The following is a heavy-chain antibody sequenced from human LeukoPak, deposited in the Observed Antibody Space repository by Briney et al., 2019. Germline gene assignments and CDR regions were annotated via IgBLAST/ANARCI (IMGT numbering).Heavy chain of an antibody. J-gene: IGHJ4*02. CDR1: GFTVSSNY. CDR2: IYSGGST. Sequence: GGSLRLSCAASGFTVSSNYLSWVRQAPGKGLEWVSVIYSGGSTYYADSVKGRFTISRDNSKNTLYLQMNSLRAEDTAVYYCARSSGSYVIFDYWGQGTLVTVSS. CDR3: ARSSGSYVIFDY. D-gene: IGHD1-26*01. V-gene: IGHV3-53*01.